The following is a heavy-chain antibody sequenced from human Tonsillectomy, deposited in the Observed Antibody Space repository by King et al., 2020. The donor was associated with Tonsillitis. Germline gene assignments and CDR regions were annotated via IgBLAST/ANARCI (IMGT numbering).Heavy chain of an antibody. CDR2: IYPGDSDT. CDR3: ARPTFYGNDAFDI. Sequence: VQLVESGAEVKKPGESLKISCKGSGYNFTSYWIGWVRQMPGKGLEWMGIIYPGDSDTRYSPSFQGQVTISADKSISTAYLQWSSLKASDTAMYFCARPTFYGNDAFDIWGQGTMVTVSS. V-gene: IGHV5-51*03. CDR1: GYNFTSYW. D-gene: IGHD2/OR15-2a*01. J-gene: IGHJ3*02.